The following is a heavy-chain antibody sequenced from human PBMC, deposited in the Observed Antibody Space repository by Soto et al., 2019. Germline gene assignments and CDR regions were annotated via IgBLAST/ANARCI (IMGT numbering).Heavy chain of an antibody. V-gene: IGHV4-31*02. D-gene: IGHD6-19*01. J-gene: IGHJ4*02. Sequence: SETLSLTCAVSGGSISSGGYYWSWIRQHPGKGLEWIGYIYHTGSTKYKPSLRSRVNISVDTSENHFSLKVSSVTAADTAVYYCARAKQWLAPFDYWGPGILVTVSS. CDR3: ARAKQWLAPFDY. CDR2: IYHTGST. CDR1: GGSISSGGYY.